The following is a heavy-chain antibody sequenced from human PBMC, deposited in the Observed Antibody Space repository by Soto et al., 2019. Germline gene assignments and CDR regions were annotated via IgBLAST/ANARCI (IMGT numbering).Heavy chain of an antibody. Sequence: QVQLQQWGAGLLKSSETLSLTCAVYGGSFSGYYWSWIRQPPGKGLEWIGEINHSGSTNYNPSLKSRVTISVDTSKNQFSLKLSSVTAADTAVYYCARGHISDYVWGSSRYHFDYWGQGTLVTVSS. CDR1: GGSFSGYY. J-gene: IGHJ4*02. V-gene: IGHV4-34*01. CDR2: INHSGST. D-gene: IGHD3-16*02. CDR3: ARGHISDYVWGSSRYHFDY.